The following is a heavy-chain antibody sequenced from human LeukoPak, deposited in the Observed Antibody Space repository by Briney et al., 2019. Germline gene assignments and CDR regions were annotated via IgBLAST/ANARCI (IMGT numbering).Heavy chain of an antibody. V-gene: IGHV1-24*01. D-gene: IGHD1-26*01. CDR1: GYTLTELS. CDR3: ATSSGSYYTSGSFDP. Sequence: GASVKVSCKVSGYTLTELSMHWVRQAPGKGLEWMGGFDHEDGETIYAQKFQGRVTMTEDTSTDTAYMELSSLRSEDTAVYYCATSSGSYYTSGSFDPWGQGTLVTVSS. CDR2: FDHEDGET. J-gene: IGHJ5*02.